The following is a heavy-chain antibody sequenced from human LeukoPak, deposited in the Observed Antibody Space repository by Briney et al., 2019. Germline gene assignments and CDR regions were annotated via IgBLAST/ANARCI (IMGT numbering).Heavy chain of an antibody. Sequence: ASVKVSCKASGYTFTGYYMHWVRQAPGQGLEWMGWINPNSGGTNYAQKFQGRVTMTRDTSISTAYMELSRLRSDDTAVYYCAREGRYCSSTSCPLDYWGQGTPVTVSS. D-gene: IGHD2-2*01. J-gene: IGHJ4*02. V-gene: IGHV1-2*02. CDR3: AREGRYCSSTSCPLDY. CDR1: GYTFTGYY. CDR2: INPNSGGT.